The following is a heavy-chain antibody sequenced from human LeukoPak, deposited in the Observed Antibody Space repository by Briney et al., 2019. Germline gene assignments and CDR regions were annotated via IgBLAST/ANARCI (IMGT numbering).Heavy chain of an antibody. Sequence: ASVNVSCKVSGYTLTELSMHWVRQAPGKGLEWMGGFDPVDGETIYAQKFQGRVTMTEDTSTDTAYMELSSLRSEDTAVYYCAADSQAAAGTTNYYYYGMDVWGQGTTVTVSS. CDR1: GYTLTELS. CDR3: AADSQAAAGTTNYYYYGMDV. D-gene: IGHD6-13*01. J-gene: IGHJ6*02. V-gene: IGHV1-24*01. CDR2: FDPVDGET.